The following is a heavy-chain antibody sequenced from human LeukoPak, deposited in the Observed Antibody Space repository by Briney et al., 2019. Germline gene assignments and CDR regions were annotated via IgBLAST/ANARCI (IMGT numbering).Heavy chain of an antibody. J-gene: IGHJ4*02. CDR3: ARAYSRESGYDFIPYY. D-gene: IGHD5-12*01. Sequence: PGGSLRLSCAASGFTFSSYSMNWVRQAPGKGLEWVAVIRYDESTKYYVDSVKGRFTISRDNSKNTLYLQMNGLRDDDTAVYYCARAYSRESGYDFIPYYWGQGTLVTVSS. V-gene: IGHV3-33*08. CDR1: GFTFSSYS. CDR2: IRYDESTK.